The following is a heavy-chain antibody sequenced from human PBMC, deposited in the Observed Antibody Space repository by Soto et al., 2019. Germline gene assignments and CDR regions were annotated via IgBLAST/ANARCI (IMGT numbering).Heavy chain of an antibody. CDR2: IYYSGST. CDR3: ERIGEAVALPRGFDY. Sequence: PSATLSLTCTVSGGSISSYYWSWIRQPPGKGLEWIGYIYYSGSTNYNPSLKSRVTISKDTSKSQVVLTMTNMDPVDTATYSCERIGEAVALPRGFDYWGQGTLVTVSS. J-gene: IGHJ4*02. CDR1: GGSISSYY. V-gene: IGHV4-59*01. D-gene: IGHD6-19*01.